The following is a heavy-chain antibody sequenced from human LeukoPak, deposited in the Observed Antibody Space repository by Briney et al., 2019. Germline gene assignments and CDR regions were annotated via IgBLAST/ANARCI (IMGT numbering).Heavy chain of an antibody. CDR2: INWNGGST. CDR1: GFTFDEYG. D-gene: IGHD6-19*01. Sequence: GGSLRLSCAASGFTFDEYGMSWVRHAPGKGLEWVSGINWNGGSTGYADSVKGRFTISRDNAKNSLYLQMNSLRPDDTALYYCARDSSGWYASFDYWGQGTLVTVSS. J-gene: IGHJ4*02. CDR3: ARDSSGWYASFDY. V-gene: IGHV3-20*04.